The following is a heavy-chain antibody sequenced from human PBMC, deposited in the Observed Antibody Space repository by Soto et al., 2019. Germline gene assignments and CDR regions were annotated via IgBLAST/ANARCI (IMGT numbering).Heavy chain of an antibody. CDR3: ARGMNIRGYCSGGSCYSRGLYYYYMDV. Sequence: SETLSLTCAVDGGSFSGYYWSWIRPPPGKGLGWSGESNHSGSTNYNPSLKSRVTISVDTSKNQFSLKLSSVTAADTAVYYCARGMNIRGYCSGGSCYSRGLYYYYMDVWGKGTTVT. V-gene: IGHV4-34*01. J-gene: IGHJ6*03. CDR1: GGSFSGYY. D-gene: IGHD2-15*01. CDR2: SNHSGST.